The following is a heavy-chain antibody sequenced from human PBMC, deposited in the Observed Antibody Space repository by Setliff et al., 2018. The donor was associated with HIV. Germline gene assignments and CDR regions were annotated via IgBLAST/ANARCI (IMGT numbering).Heavy chain of an antibody. D-gene: IGHD3-10*01. CDR1: GFTFTTYP. J-gene: IGHJ4*02. CDR2: IRSNTYGGTT. CDR3: VGGSGTDRYDY. Sequence: LRLSCVAPGFTFTTYPISWVRQAPGKGLEWLGFIRSNTYGGTTEYAASLEGRFTITRDDSKKVAYLQMNSLKTEDTAVYYCVGGSGTDRYDYWGRGTLVTVSS. V-gene: IGHV3-49*02.